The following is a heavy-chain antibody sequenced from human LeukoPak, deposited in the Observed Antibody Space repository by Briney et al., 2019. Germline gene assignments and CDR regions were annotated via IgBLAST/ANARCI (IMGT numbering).Heavy chain of an antibody. V-gene: IGHV3-23*01. CDR1: GVTFSSYA. Sequence: GGSLRLSCAASGVTFSSYAMSWVRQAPGKGLEWVSAISGSGGSTYYADSVKGRFTISRDNAKKSVYLQMNSLRAEDTALYYCARDGGYCVGGSCYNDAFDIWGQGTMVTVSS. CDR3: ARDGGYCVGGSCYNDAFDI. D-gene: IGHD2-15*01. J-gene: IGHJ3*02. CDR2: ISGSGGST.